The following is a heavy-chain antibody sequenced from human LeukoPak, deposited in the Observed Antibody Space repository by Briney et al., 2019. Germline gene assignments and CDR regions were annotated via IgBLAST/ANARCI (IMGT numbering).Heavy chain of an antibody. CDR3: ARGGLAGFDY. Sequence: GGSLRLSCGASGFSFSLYGMHWVRQAPGKGLEWVAFIWAAGNDDFYADSVKGRFTISRDNSKNMVYLQMNSLRAEDTAVYYCARGGLAGFDYWGQGTLVTVSS. D-gene: IGHD3-3*02. CDR1: GFSFSLYG. J-gene: IGHJ4*02. V-gene: IGHV3-30*02. CDR2: IWAAGNDD.